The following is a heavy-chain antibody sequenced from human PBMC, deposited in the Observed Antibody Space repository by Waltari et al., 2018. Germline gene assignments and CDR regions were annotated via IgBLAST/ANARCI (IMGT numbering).Heavy chain of an antibody. CDR3: ARDGSY. Sequence: EVQLVESGGGLVTPGGSLRLSCAASGFPFSNYSMNWVRQAPGKGLEWVSSISSRSTYIDYTDSVKGRFTISRDNAKNSLYLQMNSLRAEDTAVYYCARDGSYWGQGTLVTVSS. J-gene: IGHJ4*02. V-gene: IGHV3-21*01. CDR2: ISSRSTYI. CDR1: GFPFSNYS.